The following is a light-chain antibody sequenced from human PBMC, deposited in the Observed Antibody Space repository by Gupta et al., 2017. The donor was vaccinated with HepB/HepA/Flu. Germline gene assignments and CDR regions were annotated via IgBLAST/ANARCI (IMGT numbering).Light chain of an antibody. J-gene: IGLJ2*01. CDR3: AACDDSGSSLL. V-gene: IGLV1-47*02. CDR2: RTS. CDR1: SSNVGNNY. Sequence: SALTPTPSASGAPGKRVTISCSGTSSNVGNNYVCWYQHHPRTVPKLLIERTSQRPSGVPDRFSGSKSGTSASLAISGLRAEDEGDYYCAACDDSGSSLLLGGGTKLTVL.